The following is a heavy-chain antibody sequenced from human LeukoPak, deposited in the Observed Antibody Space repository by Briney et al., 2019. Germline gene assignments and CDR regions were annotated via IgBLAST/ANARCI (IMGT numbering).Heavy chain of an antibody. CDR3: ARVDDFWSGYYPLYYYNYGMDV. Sequence: SVKVSCKASGGTFSSYAISWVRQAPGQGLEWMGGIIPIFETANYAQKFQGRVTITADESTSTAYMELSSLRSEDTAVYYCARVDDFWSGYYPLYYYNYGMDVWGQGTTVTVSS. CDR1: GGTFSSYA. CDR2: IIPIFETA. D-gene: IGHD3-3*01. J-gene: IGHJ6*02. V-gene: IGHV1-69*13.